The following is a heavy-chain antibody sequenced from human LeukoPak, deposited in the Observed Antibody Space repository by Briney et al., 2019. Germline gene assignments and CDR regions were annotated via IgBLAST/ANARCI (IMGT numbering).Heavy chain of an antibody. J-gene: IGHJ4*02. CDR2: IIPIFGIA. CDR3: AREVAEGGSSWTLYYFDY. Sequence: GASVKVSCKASGGTFSSYAISWVRQAPGQGLEWMGRIIPIFGIANYAQKLQGRVTITADKSTSTAYMELSSLRSEDTAVYYCAREVAEGGSSWTLYYFDYWGQGTLVTVSS. D-gene: IGHD6-13*01. V-gene: IGHV1-69*04. CDR1: GGTFSSYA.